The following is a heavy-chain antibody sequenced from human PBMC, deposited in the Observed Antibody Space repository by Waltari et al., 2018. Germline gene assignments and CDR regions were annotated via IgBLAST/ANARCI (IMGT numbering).Heavy chain of an antibody. CDR1: GGTFSSYA. CDR3: ARAGGYSGYGDYFDY. Sequence: QVQLVQSGAALKKPGSSVKVSCKASGGTFSSYAISWVRQAPGQGLEWMGGIIPIFGTANYAQKFQGRVTVTTDESTSTAYMELSSLRSEDTAVYYCARAGGYSGYGDYFDYWGQGTLVTVSS. CDR2: IIPIFGTA. J-gene: IGHJ4*02. D-gene: IGHD5-12*01. V-gene: IGHV1-69*05.